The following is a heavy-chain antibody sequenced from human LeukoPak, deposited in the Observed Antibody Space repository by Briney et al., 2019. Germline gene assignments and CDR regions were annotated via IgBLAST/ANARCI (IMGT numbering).Heavy chain of an antibody. CDR3: ARHITRGQQLNWFDP. J-gene: IGHJ5*02. D-gene: IGHD6-13*01. V-gene: IGHV4-39*01. CDR2: IYYSGNT. CDR1: GGSISSSSYY. Sequence: TSETLSLTCTVSGGSISSSSYYWGWIRQSPGKGLEWIGSIYYSGNTFYNPSLESRVTISVDTSKNQFSLKLSSVTAADTAVYYCARHITRGQQLNWFDPWGQGTLVTVSS.